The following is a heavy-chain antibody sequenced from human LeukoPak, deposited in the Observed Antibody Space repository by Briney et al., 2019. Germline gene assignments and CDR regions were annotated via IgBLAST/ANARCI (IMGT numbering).Heavy chain of an antibody. J-gene: IGHJ5*02. CDR3: ARDPRNVGLAP. D-gene: IGHD2-15*01. CDR1: GFSLSGYW. CDR2: NNGDGSTT. Sequence: GGSLRLSCVASGFSLSGYWMYWVRQAPGKGLMYISRNNGDGSTTNYADVVKGRFTMSRDNVKNTLYLQMNSLRVEDTAVYYCARDPRNVGLAPWGQGTLVIVSS. V-gene: IGHV3-74*01.